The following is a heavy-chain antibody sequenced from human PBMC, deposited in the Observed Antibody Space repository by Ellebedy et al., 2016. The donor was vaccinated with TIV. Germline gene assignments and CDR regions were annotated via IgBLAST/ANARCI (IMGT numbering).Heavy chain of an antibody. J-gene: IGHJ4*02. CDR3: ARDRAFTRGWLGFDF. V-gene: IGHV3-48*03. Sequence: GESLKISCVASGFTFRSHEMNWVRQAPGRGLEWVAYISGSGSTVYYGDSVKGRFTIPRDNAKNSLSLQVNSLRAEDTAVYYCARDRAFTRGWLGFDFWGQGTQVTVSS. CDR1: GFTFRSHE. CDR2: ISGSGSTV. D-gene: IGHD6-19*01.